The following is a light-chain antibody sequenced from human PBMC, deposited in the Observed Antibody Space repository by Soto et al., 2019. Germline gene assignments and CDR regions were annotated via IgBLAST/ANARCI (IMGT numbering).Light chain of an antibody. J-gene: IGLJ1*01. Sequence: QSALTQPASVSGSPGQSIAISCTGYSSDVGIYNYVSWYQQHPGKVPKLLIYEVTNRPSGVSNRFSGSKSGNTASLTISGLQAEDEADYYCSSFTTSSTQVFGTGTKVTVL. CDR3: SSFTTSSTQV. CDR2: EVT. V-gene: IGLV2-14*03. CDR1: SSDVGIYNY.